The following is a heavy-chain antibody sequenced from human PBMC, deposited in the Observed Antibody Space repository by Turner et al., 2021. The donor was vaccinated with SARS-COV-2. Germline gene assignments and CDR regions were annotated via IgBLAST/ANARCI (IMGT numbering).Heavy chain of an antibody. J-gene: IGHJ4*02. CDR3: VSRYCDASGSYSSEY. CDR2: FYYVGDT. V-gene: IGHV4-59*08. D-gene: IGHD3-10*01. CDR1: GGSIGCYY. Sequence: QVPLQESGPRLVQPSETLSLTCTVPGGSIGCYYWSWVRQPPGKGPEWLGYFYYVGDTKYTPSLKRRVAISVEASKCQFSLRLTSVTAADTAVYYCVSRYCDASGSYSSEYWGQGILVTVSS.